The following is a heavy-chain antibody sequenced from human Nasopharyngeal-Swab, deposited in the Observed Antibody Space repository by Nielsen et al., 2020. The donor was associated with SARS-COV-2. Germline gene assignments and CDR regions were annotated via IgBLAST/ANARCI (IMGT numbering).Heavy chain of an antibody. CDR1: GGSISSYY. Sequence: SETLSLTCTVSGGSISSYYWSWIRQPPGKGLEWIGYIYYSGSTNYNPSLKSRVTISVDTSKNQFSLKLSSVTAADTAVYYCAREGYSSGWVVYWGQGTLVTVSS. D-gene: IGHD6-19*01. CDR2: IYYSGST. J-gene: IGHJ4*02. V-gene: IGHV4-59*01. CDR3: AREGYSSGWVVY.